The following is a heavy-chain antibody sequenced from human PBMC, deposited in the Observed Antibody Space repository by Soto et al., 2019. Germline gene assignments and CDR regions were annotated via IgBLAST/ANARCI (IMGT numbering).Heavy chain of an antibody. V-gene: IGHV3-30*18. CDR2: VSNEGGTT. J-gene: IGHJ4*02. CDR1: GFTFSDYG. Sequence: QAQLVESGGDVVQPGRSLRLSCAASGFTFSDYGMHWVRQAPGKGLEWVAVVSNEGGTTYYADSVKGRFTISRDNSKNTLYLQLNSMRAEDTAVYYCTKEGAKVGSGGYLRFDFWGQGTLVTVSS. D-gene: IGHD6-19*01. CDR3: TKEGAKVGSGGYLRFDF.